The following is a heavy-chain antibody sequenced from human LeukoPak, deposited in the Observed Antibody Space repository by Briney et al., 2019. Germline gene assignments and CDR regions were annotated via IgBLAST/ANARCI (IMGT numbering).Heavy chain of an antibody. J-gene: IGHJ4*02. D-gene: IGHD3-9*01. Sequence: GGSLRLSCAASGFTFSSYWMHWVRQAPGKGLVWVSRINSDGSSTSYADSVKGRFTISRDNAKNTLYLQMNSLRAEDTAVYYCARVRPYDILTGYYTSHFDYWGQGTLVTVSS. V-gene: IGHV3-74*01. CDR1: GFTFSSYW. CDR3: ARVRPYDILTGYYTSHFDY. CDR2: INSDGSST.